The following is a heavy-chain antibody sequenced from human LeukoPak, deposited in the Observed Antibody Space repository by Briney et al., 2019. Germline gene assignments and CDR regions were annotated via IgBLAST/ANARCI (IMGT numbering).Heavy chain of an antibody. CDR1: GFTVRSYD. V-gene: IGHV3-13*05. D-gene: IGHD7-27*01. Sequence: GGSLKLSCAASGFTVRSYDMHWVRQVAGKGLEWVSAISTASNPHYAASVQGRFTIFRANAENSLYLQMNSLSAEDTAVYYCARELGIEGYWYFDLWGRGTLVTVSS. J-gene: IGHJ2*01. CDR3: ARELGIEGYWYFDL. CDR2: ISTASNP.